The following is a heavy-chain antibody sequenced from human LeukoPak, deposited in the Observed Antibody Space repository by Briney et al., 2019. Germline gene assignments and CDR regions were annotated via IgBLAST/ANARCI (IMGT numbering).Heavy chain of an antibody. CDR1: GGSFSGYY. Sequence: PSETLSLTCAVYGGSFSGYYWSWIRQPPGKGLEWIGEINHSGSTNYNPSLKSRVTISVDTSKNQFSLKLSSVTAADTAVYYCARRLYYYGSGRPFDYWGQGTLVTVSS. D-gene: IGHD3-10*01. J-gene: IGHJ4*02. V-gene: IGHV4-34*01. CDR2: INHSGST. CDR3: ARRLYYYGSGRPFDY.